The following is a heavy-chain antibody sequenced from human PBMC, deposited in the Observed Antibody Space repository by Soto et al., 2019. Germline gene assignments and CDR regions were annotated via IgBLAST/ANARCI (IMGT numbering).Heavy chain of an antibody. CDR2: INHSGST. D-gene: IGHD2-15*01. Sequence: SETLSLTCAVYGGSFSGYYWSWIRQPPGKGLEWIGEINHSGSTNYNPSLKSRVTISVDTSKNQFSLKLSSVTAADTAVYYCASLYKREPDCSGGSCYSRLDYWGQGTLVTVSS. J-gene: IGHJ4*02. CDR3: ASLYKREPDCSGGSCYSRLDY. CDR1: GGSFSGYY. V-gene: IGHV4-34*01.